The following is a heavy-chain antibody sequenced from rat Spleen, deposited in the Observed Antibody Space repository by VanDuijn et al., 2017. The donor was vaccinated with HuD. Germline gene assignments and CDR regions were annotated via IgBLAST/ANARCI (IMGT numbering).Heavy chain of an antibody. CDR3: VRLLGAPDWYFDF. D-gene: IGHD5-1*01. J-gene: IGHJ1*01. V-gene: IGHV5-25*01. CDR2: ISTGGGNT. Sequence: EVQLVESGGGLVQPGRSLKLSCTASGFTFSDYYMAWVRQAPTMGLEWVASISTGGGNTYYRGSVKGRFTISRDNAKSTLYLQMDSLRSEDTATYYCVRLLGAPDWYFDFWGPGTMVTVSS. CDR1: GFTFSDYY.